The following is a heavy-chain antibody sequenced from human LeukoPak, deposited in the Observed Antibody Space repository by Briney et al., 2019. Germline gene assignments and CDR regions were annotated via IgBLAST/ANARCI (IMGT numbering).Heavy chain of an antibody. CDR1: GGSISSGGYY. J-gene: IGHJ5*02. V-gene: IGHV4-31*03. D-gene: IGHD6-19*01. Sequence: SQTLSLTCTVSGGSISSGGYYWSWIRQHPGKGLEWIGYIYYSGSTYYNPSLKSRVTISVDTSKNQFSLKLSSVTAADTAVYYCARVLPGIAVAGPKGRRFDPWGQGTLVTVSS. CDR2: IYYSGST. CDR3: ARVLPGIAVAGPKGRRFDP.